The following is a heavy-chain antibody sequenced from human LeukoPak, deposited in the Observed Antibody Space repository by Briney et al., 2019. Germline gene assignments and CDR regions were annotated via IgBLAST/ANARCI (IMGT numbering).Heavy chain of an antibody. CDR3: ARGGGRYSYGSFDY. CDR1: GFTFSSYW. CDR2: INSDGSST. V-gene: IGHV3-74*01. D-gene: IGHD5-18*01. J-gene: IGHJ4*02. Sequence: GGSLRLSCAASGFTFSSYWMHCVRQAPGKGLVWVSRINSDGSSTSYADSGKGRFTISRDNAKNTLYLQMNSLRAEDTAVYYCARGGGRYSYGSFDYWGKGTLVTVSS.